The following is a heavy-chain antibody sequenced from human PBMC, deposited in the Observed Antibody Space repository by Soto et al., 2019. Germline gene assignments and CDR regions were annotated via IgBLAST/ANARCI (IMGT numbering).Heavy chain of an antibody. D-gene: IGHD2-21*02. CDR2: MLYGGST. V-gene: IGHV4-39*01. CDR1: GGSISSSTYY. J-gene: IGHJ5*02. CDR3: VRTARQGAVAPHWFDR. Sequence: SETLSLTCSVSGGSISSSTYYWTWIRQPPGKGLEWIGSMLYGGSTYYNPSLKSRVTISADTSKNQFSLKLTSVTAAETAVYYCVRTARQGAVAPHWFDRWGQGTQVTVSS.